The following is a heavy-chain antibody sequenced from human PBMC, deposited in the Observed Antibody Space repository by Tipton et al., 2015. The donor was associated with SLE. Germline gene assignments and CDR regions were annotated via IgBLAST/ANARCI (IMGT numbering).Heavy chain of an antibody. V-gene: IGHV4-34*01. CDR1: GGSFSGYY. CDR2: INHSGST. Sequence: TLSLTCAVYGGSFSGYYWSWIRQPPGKGLEWIGEINHSGSTNYNPSLKSRVTISVDTSKNQFSLKLSSVTAADTAVYYCARDGRYGGFFYYYGMDVWGQGTTVTVSS. J-gene: IGHJ6*02. D-gene: IGHD1-26*01. CDR3: ARDGRYGGFFYYYGMDV.